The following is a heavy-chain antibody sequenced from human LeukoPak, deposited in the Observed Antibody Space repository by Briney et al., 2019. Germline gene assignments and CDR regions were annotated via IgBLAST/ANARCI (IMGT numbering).Heavy chain of an antibody. J-gene: IGHJ3*02. D-gene: IGHD7-27*01. V-gene: IGHV4-59*01. CDR1: GGSISSYY. Sequence: SETLSLTCTVSGGSISSYYWSWIRQPPGKGLEWIGYIYYSGSTNYNPSLKSRVTISVDTSKNQFSLKLSSVTAADTAVYYCARPLHGDFDIWGQGTMVTVSS. CDR2: IYYSGST. CDR3: ARPLHGDFDI.